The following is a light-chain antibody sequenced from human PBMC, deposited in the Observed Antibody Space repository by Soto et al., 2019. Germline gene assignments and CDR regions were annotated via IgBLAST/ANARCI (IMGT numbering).Light chain of an antibody. V-gene: IGKV1-5*01. Sequence: DIQMTQSPSTLSASVGDRVTITCRASQSISSWLAWYQQKPGKAPKLLIYDASSLESGVPSRFSGSGSGTEFTLTIPSLQPDDFATYYCQQYNSYPWTFGQGNKVEI. CDR3: QQYNSYPWT. CDR1: QSISSW. J-gene: IGKJ1*01. CDR2: DAS.